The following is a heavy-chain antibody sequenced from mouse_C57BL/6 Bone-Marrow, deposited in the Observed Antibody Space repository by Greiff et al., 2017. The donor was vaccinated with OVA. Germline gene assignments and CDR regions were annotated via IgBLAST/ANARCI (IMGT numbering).Heavy chain of an antibody. CDR3: SRIPYGSSLYLDY. Sequence: QVTLKESGPGILQPSQTLSLTCSFSGFSLSTFGMGVGWIRQPSGKGLEWLAHIWWDDDKYYNPVLKSRPTISKDTSKTQVYLTFANVSTVDTATSYCSRIPYGSSLYLDYWGQGTTLTVSS. D-gene: IGHD1-1*01. V-gene: IGHV8-8*01. CDR2: IWWDDDK. CDR1: GFSLSTFGMG. J-gene: IGHJ2*01.